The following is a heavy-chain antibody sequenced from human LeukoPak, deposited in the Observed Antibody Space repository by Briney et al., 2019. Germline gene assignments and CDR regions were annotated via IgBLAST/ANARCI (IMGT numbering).Heavy chain of an antibody. CDR3: AKGHTYGLGESYLDI. D-gene: IGHD5-18*01. V-gene: IGHV3-9*01. CDR2: ISWNSGSI. CDR1: GYTFDDYA. J-gene: IGHJ4*02. Sequence: AGGSLRLSCGASGYTFDDYAMHWVRQAPGKGLEWVSGISWNSGSIGYADSVKGRFSISRDNGKNSLYLQMNSLRTEDTALYYCAKGHTYGLGESYLDIWGQGTLVSVSS.